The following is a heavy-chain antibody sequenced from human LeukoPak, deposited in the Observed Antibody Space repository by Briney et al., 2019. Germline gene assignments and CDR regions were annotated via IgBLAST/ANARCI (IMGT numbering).Heavy chain of an antibody. CDR2: INHSGST. D-gene: IGHD2-15*01. Sequence: SETLSLTCAVYGGSFSGYYWSWIRQPPGKGLEWIGEINHSGSTNYNPSLKSQVTISVDTSKNQFSLKLSSVTAADTAVYYCASGDPVAATPGAFDLWGQGTLVTVSS. V-gene: IGHV4-34*01. J-gene: IGHJ4*02. CDR3: ASGDPVAATPGAFDL. CDR1: GGSFSGYY.